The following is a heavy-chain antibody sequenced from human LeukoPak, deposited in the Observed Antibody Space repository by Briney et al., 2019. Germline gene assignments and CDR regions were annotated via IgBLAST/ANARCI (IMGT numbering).Heavy chain of an antibody. J-gene: IGHJ4*02. CDR2: IIPIFGTA. D-gene: IGHD6-13*01. CDR3: ARGEDRYSSSHFDY. V-gene: IGHV1-69*05. CDR1: GGTFSSYA. Sequence: SVKVSCKASGGTFSSYAISWVRQAPGQGLEWMGGIIPIFGTANYAQKFQGRVTITTDESTSTAYMELSSLRSEDTAVYYCARGEDRYSSSHFDYWGQGTLVTVSS.